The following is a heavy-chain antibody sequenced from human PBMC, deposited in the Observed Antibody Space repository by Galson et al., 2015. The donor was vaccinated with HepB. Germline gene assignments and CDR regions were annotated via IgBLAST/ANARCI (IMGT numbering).Heavy chain of an antibody. D-gene: IGHD2-2*01. CDR1: GFTVSSNY. CDR3: AILGYCSSTSCYSFDY. J-gene: IGHJ4*02. Sequence: SLRLSCAASGFTVSSNYMSWVRQAPGKGLEWVSVIYSGGSTYYADSVKGRFTISRDNSKNTLYLQMNSLRAEDTAVYYCAILGYCSSTSCYSFDYWGQGTLVTVSS. V-gene: IGHV3-53*01. CDR2: IYSGGST.